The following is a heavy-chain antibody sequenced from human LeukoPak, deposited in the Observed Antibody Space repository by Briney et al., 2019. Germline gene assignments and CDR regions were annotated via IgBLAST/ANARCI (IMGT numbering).Heavy chain of an antibody. CDR1: GFTLSSYW. J-gene: IGHJ4*02. CDR3: ARIAAHSSSWYDGGY. D-gene: IGHD6-13*01. CDR2: INSDGSST. Sequence: PGGSLRLSCAASGFTLSSYWMHCVRQAPGKGLVWVSRINSDGSSTTYADSVKGRFTISRDNAKNTLYLQMNSLRAEDTGVYYCARIAAHSSSWYDGGYWGQGTLVTVSS. V-gene: IGHV3-74*01.